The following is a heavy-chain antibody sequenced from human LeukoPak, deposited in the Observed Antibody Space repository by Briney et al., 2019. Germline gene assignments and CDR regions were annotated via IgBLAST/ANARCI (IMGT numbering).Heavy chain of an antibody. CDR2: INRDGRST. CDR1: GVTVSGYW. D-gene: IGHD4-17*01. CDR3: ALPLRDGDFYFDY. V-gene: IGHV3-74*01. Sequence: GGSLRLSCAAFGVTVSGYWMNWVRQAPGKGLVWVSRINRDGRSTNYADSVKGRFTISRGNAKNTVFLQMNSLRAEDTAVYYCALPLRDGDFYFDYWGQGALVTVSS. J-gene: IGHJ4*02.